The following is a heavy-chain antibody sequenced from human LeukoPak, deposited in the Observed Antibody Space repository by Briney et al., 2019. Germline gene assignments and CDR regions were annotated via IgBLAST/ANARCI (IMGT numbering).Heavy chain of an antibody. J-gene: IGHJ4*02. Sequence: SETLSLTCTVSGGSISSYYWSWIRQPPGKGLEWIGEINHSGSTNYNPSLKSRVTISVDTSKNQFSLKLSSVTAADTAVYYCARDSAGTSPFDYWGQGTLVTVSS. V-gene: IGHV4-34*01. CDR3: ARDSAGTSPFDY. CDR2: INHSGST. CDR1: GGSISSYY. D-gene: IGHD6-19*01.